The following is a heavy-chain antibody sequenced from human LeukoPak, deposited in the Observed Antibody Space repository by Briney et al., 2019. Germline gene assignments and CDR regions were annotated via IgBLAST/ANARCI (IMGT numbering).Heavy chain of an antibody. V-gene: IGHV3-30-3*01. CDR2: ISYDGSNK. D-gene: IGHD3-16*01. Sequence: GGSLRLSCAASGFTFSSYAMHWVRQAPGKGLEWVAVISYDGSNKYYADSVKGRFTISRDNSKNTLYLQMNSLRAEDTAVYYCARLWGGNGYSGGSLNLWGQGTLVTVS. J-gene: IGHJ5*02. CDR1: GFTFSSYA. CDR3: ARLWGGNGYSGGSLNL.